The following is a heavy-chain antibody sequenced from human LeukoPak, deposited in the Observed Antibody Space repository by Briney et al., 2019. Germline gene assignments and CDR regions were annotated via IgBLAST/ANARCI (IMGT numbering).Heavy chain of an antibody. CDR1: GYSISTGYY. J-gene: IGHJ5*02. V-gene: IGHV4-38-2*02. CDR3: ARDGRIRFPVTNWFDP. Sequence: PSETLSLTCTVSGYSISTGYYWGWIRQPPGKGLEWIASIYHSGSTYYNLSLKSRVTISVDTSKNQFSLGLSSVTAADTAVYYCARDGRIRFPVTNWFDPWGQGTLVTVSS. CDR2: IYHSGST. D-gene: IGHD3-3*01.